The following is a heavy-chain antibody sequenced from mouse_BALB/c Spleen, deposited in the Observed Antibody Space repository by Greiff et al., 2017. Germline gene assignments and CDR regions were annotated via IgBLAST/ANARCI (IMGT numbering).Heavy chain of an antibody. D-gene: IGHD4-1*02. J-gene: IGHJ3*01. CDR1: GFTFSSYT. Sequence: DVQLVESGGGLVQPGGSLKLSCAASGFTFSSYTMSWVRQTPEKRLEWVAYISNGGGSTYYPDTVKGRFTISRDNAKNTLYLKMSSLKSEDTAMYYCARHPSTGSWFAYWGQGTLVTVSA. CDR2: ISNGGGST. V-gene: IGHV5-12-2*01. CDR3: ARHPSTGSWFAY.